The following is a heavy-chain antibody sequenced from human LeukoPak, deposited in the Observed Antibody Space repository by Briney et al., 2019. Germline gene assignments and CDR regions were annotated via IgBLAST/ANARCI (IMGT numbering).Heavy chain of an antibody. Sequence: GASVKVSCKASGGTFSSYAISWVRQAPGQGLEWMGGIIPIFGTANYAQKFQGRVTITADESTSTAYMELSSLRSEDTAVYYCARAVSTANRPYNWFDPWGQGTLVTVSS. CDR3: ARAVSTANRPYNWFDP. CDR2: IIPIFGTA. J-gene: IGHJ5*02. V-gene: IGHV1-69*13. CDR1: GGTFSSYA. D-gene: IGHD6-25*01.